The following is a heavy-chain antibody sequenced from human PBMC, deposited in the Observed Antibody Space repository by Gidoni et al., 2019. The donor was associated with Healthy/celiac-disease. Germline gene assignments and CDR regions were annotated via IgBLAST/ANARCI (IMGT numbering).Heavy chain of an antibody. D-gene: IGHD3-10*01. CDR1: GGSISSGSYY. V-gene: IGHV4-61*02. J-gene: IGHJ3*02. Sequence: QVQLQESGPGLVKPSQTLSLTCTVSGGSISSGSYYWSWIRQPAGKGLEWIGRIYTSGSTNYNPSLKSRVTISVDTSKNQFSLKLSSVTAADTAVYYCARGRMVRGVILDAFDIWGQGTMVTVSS. CDR2: IYTSGST. CDR3: ARGRMVRGVILDAFDI.